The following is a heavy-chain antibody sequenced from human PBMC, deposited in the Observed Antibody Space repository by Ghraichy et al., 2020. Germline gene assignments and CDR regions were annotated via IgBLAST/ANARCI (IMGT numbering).Heavy chain of an antibody. Sequence: GGSLRLSCEVSGFSFRDAWMSWVRQAPGKGLEWVARIKNRNYGGTTDYVAPAKGRFTISRDDSKNMLFLQMNSLQINDTAIYYCTTLSTTMTHGGDFWGRGTRVTVSP. CDR1: GFSFRDAW. D-gene: IGHD4-17*01. CDR2: IKNRNYGGTT. V-gene: IGHV3-15*01. CDR3: TTLSTTMTHGGDF. J-gene: IGHJ4*02.